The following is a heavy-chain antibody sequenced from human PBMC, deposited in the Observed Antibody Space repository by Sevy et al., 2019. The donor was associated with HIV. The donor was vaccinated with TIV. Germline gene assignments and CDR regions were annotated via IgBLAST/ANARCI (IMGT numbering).Heavy chain of an antibody. CDR2: IIPIFGTA. CDR1: GGTFSSYA. D-gene: IGHD3-22*01. J-gene: IGHJ3*02. V-gene: IGHV1-69*13. CDR3: ARSNYYDSSGYSIAFDI. Sequence: ASVKVSCKASGGTFSSYAISWVRQAPGQGLEWMGGIIPIFGTANYAQKFQGRVTITADESTSTAYMELSSLRSEDTAVYYCARSNYYDSSGYSIAFDIWGQGTTVTVSS.